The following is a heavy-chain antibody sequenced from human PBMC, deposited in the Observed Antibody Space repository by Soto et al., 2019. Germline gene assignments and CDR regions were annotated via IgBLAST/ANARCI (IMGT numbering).Heavy chain of an antibody. CDR3: VGYYHYYYGMDV. V-gene: IGHV3-30-3*01. CDR2: ISYDGSNK. J-gene: IGHJ6*02. Sequence: GGSLRLACAASGFTCSSYPMHWVRQAPGKGLEWVAVISYDGSNKYYADSVKGRFTISRDNSKNTLYLQMNSLRAEDTAVYYCVGYYHYYYGMDVWGQGTTVTVSS. CDR1: GFTCSSYP.